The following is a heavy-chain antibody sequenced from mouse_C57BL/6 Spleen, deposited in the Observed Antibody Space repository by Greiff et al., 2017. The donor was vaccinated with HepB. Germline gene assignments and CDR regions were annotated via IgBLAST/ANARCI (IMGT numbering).Heavy chain of an antibody. CDR1: GYSITSGYY. CDR3: ARGDGSPYYAMDY. J-gene: IGHJ4*01. Sequence: EVKLQESGPGLVKPSQSLSLTCSVTGYSITSGYYWNWIRQFPGNKLEWMGYISYDGSNNYNPSLKNRISITRDTSKNQFFLKLNSVTTEDTATYYCARGDGSPYYAMDYWGQGTSVTVSS. D-gene: IGHD2-3*01. V-gene: IGHV3-6*01. CDR2: ISYDGSN.